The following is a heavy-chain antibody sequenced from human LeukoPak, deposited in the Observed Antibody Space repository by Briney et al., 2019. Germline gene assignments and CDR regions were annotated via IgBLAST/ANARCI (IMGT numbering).Heavy chain of an antibody. D-gene: IGHD1-26*01. Sequence: PGGSLRLSCAASGFTFSSYWMHWVRQVPGKGLVWVSRINSDGSSTSYADSVKGRFTISRDNAKNTLYLQMSSLRAEDTAVYYCARYSGSRNTFDYWGQGTLVTVSS. CDR1: GFTFSSYW. V-gene: IGHV3-74*01. CDR3: ARYSGSRNTFDY. J-gene: IGHJ4*02. CDR2: INSDGSST.